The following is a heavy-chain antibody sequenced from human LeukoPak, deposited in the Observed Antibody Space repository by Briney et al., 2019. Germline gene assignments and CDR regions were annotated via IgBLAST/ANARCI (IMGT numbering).Heavy chain of an antibody. J-gene: IGHJ4*02. Sequence: ASVNVSCMASGYTFCTYGFCWVRQAPGQGLEWMGWISANNGKTNYAQIFQGRVTLTTDTSTSTAYMELTSLRPADTAVYFCAKVAGDRLDYWGQGTLVTVSS. V-gene: IGHV1-18*01. CDR3: AKVAGDRLDY. D-gene: IGHD2-21*02. CDR2: ISANNGKT. CDR1: GYTFCTYG.